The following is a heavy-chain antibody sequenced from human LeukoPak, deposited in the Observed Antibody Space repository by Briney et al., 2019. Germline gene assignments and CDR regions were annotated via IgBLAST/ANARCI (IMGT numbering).Heavy chain of an antibody. D-gene: IGHD6-13*01. Sequence: SVKVSCKASGGTFSSYAISWVRQAPGQGLEWMGRIIPILGIANYAQKFQGRVTITADESTSTAYMELSSLRSEDTAVYYCARDGNSSSWYNWFDPWGQGTLVTVSS. V-gene: IGHV1-69*04. CDR2: IIPILGIA. CDR1: GGTFSSYA. J-gene: IGHJ5*02. CDR3: ARDGNSSSWYNWFDP.